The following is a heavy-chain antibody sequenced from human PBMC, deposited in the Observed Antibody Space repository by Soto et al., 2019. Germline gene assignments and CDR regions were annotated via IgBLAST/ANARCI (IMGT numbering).Heavy chain of an antibody. CDR1: GGSISSYY. CDR2: IYYSGST. Sequence: SETLSLTCTVSGGSISSYYWSWIRQPPGKGLEWIGYIYYSGSTNYNPSLKSRVTISVDTSKNQFSLKLSSVTAADTAVYYCARVGDTSGYYYYFDSWGQGTLVTVSS. V-gene: IGHV4-59*08. J-gene: IGHJ4*02. CDR3: ARVGDTSGYYYYFDS. D-gene: IGHD3-22*01.